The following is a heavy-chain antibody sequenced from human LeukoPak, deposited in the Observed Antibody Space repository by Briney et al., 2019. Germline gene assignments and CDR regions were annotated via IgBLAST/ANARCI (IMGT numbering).Heavy chain of an antibody. D-gene: IGHD5-12*01. CDR3: ARGTVASMDI. V-gene: IGHV3-30*03. CDR2: ISFDGSNT. CDR1: GFTFSNNG. J-gene: IGHJ3*02. Sequence: GNSLRLSCAASGFTFSNNGMHWVRQAPGKGLEWVAVISFDGSNTYYADSVKGRFTISRDISKNTLYLQVNGLRADDTAVYYCARGTVASMDIWGQGTMVTVSS.